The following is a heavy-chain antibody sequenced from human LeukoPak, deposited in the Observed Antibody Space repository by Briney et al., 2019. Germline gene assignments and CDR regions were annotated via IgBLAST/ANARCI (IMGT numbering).Heavy chain of an antibody. CDR1: GFTFDDYA. CDR3: AKGHYDTYYFDY. V-gene: IGHV3-43D*03. CDR2: ISWDGGST. Sequence: PGGSLRLSCAASGFTFDDYAMHWVRQAPGKGLEWVSLISWDGGSTYYADSVKGRFTISRDNSKNSLYLQMNSLRAEDTALYYCAKGHYDTYYFDYWGQGTLVTVSS. D-gene: IGHD3-22*01. J-gene: IGHJ4*02.